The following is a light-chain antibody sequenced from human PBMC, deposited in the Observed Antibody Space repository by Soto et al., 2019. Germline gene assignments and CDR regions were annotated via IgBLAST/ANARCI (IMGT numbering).Light chain of an antibody. V-gene: IGKV1-39*01. J-gene: IGKJ1*01. CDR2: AAS. CDR3: QQSYSTHRT. CDR1: QSISSY. Sequence: DIQMTQSPSSLSASVGDRVTITCRASQSISSYLNWYQPKPGKAPKLLIYAASSLQSGVPSRFSGSGSGTDFTLTISSLQPEDFATYYCQQSYSTHRTFGQGTKVEIK.